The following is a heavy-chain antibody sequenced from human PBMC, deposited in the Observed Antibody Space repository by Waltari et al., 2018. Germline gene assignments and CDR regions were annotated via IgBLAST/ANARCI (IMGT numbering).Heavy chain of an antibody. CDR3: ARDSTGNFDS. D-gene: IGHD1-1*01. CDR2: MHPSGST. Sequence: QVQLQESSPGLVEPAGTLSLTCSVSGCSSSGGYYWGWIRQPPGKGLEWIVSMHPSGSTYYIPSFWSRVSMSVDTSRNQFSLRLNSMTAADTAVYYCARDSTGNFDSWGQGTLVTVSS. J-gene: IGHJ4*02. CDR1: GCSSSGGYY. V-gene: IGHV4-38-2*02.